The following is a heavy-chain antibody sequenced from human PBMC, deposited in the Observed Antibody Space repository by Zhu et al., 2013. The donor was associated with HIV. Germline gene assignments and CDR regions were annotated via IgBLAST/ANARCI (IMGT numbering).Heavy chain of an antibody. Sequence: HVLLVQSGAEVEKPGASVKVSCKASGYTLSEYYVHWVRQAPGQGLEWMGWINPNSGGTNYAQKFQGRVTMTRDTSISTAYMELSRLRSDDTAVYYCAREQCSSTTCYQYMDVWGKGTTVTVSS. D-gene: IGHD2-2*01. J-gene: IGHJ6*03. CDR2: INPNSGGT. CDR1: GYTLSEYY. CDR3: AREQCSSTTCYQYMDV. V-gene: IGHV1-2*02.